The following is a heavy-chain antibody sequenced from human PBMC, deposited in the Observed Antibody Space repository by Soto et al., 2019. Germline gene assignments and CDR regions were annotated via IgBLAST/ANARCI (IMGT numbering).Heavy chain of an antibody. D-gene: IGHD1-1*01. Sequence: QVQLVQSGAEVKKPGASVKVSCKASGYTFTSYYMHWVRQAPGQGLEWMGIINPSGGSTSYAQKFKGRVTMTRDTSTSTVYMELSSLRSEDTAVYYCVEGFTSEPYGMDVWGQGTTVTVSS. V-gene: IGHV1-46*01. CDR3: VEGFTSEPYGMDV. CDR2: INPSGGST. J-gene: IGHJ6*02. CDR1: GYTFTSYY.